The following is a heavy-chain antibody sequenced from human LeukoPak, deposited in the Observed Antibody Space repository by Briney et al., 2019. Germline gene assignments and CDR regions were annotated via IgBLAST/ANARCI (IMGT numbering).Heavy chain of an antibody. CDR2: VSSSSSYI. Sequence: GGSLRLSCAASGFTFSSYSMNWVRQAPGKGLEWVSSVSSSSSYIYYADSVKGRFTISRDNAKNSLYLQMNSLRAEDTAVYYCVWDYGDYVMDVWGLGTTVIVTS. CDR1: GFTFSSYS. V-gene: IGHV3-21*01. CDR3: VWDYGDYVMDV. D-gene: IGHD4-17*01. J-gene: IGHJ6*02.